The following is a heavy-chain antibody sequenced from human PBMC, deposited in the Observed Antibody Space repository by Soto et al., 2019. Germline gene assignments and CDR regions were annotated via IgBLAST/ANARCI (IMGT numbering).Heavy chain of an antibody. V-gene: IGHV1-69*18. Sequence: QVPLVQSGAEVRKPGSSVRVSCKASGGSFSTYPITWVRQAPGQGLEWMGRITPILKTSNTAQTFQGRVTLSADESTGTAYMELSSLIPEDSAVYYCARDLAVSGFDAWGQGTLITVSS. CDR2: ITPILKTS. J-gene: IGHJ4*02. CDR1: GGSFSTYP. CDR3: ARDLAVSGFDA. D-gene: IGHD6-19*01.